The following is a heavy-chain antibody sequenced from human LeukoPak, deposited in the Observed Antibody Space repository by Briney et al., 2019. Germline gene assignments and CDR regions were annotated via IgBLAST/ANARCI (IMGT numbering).Heavy chain of an antibody. V-gene: IGHV4-34*01. CDR3: ARGASAAINY. CDR1: GGSFSGYY. D-gene: IGHD6-13*01. CDR2: INHSGST. J-gene: IGHJ4*02. Sequence: SETLSLTCAVYGGSFSGYYWSWIRQPPGKGLEWIGEINHSGSTNYNPSHKSRVTISVDTSKNQFSLKLSSVTAADTAVYYCARGASAAINYWGQGTLVTVSS.